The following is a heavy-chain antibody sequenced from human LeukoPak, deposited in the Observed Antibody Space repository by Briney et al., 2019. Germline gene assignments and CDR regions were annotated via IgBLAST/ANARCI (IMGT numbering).Heavy chain of an antibody. J-gene: IGHJ4*02. CDR2: IYSGGST. D-gene: IGHD3-3*01. Sequence: PGGSLRLSCAASGFTVSSNYMSRVRQAPGKGLEWVSVIYSGGSTYYADSVKGRFTISRDNSKNTLYLQMNSLRAEDTAVYYCARHNDFWSGYDYWGQGTLVTVSS. V-gene: IGHV3-53*01. CDR1: GFTVSSNY. CDR3: ARHNDFWSGYDY.